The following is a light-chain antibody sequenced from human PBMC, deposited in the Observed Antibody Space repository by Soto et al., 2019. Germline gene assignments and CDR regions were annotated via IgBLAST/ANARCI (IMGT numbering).Light chain of an antibody. Sequence: QSALTQPASVSGSPGQSITISCTGTSGDVGGYNYVSWFQQHPGKAPKIMVYDVSNRPSGVSNRFSGSKSGNTASLTISGLQAEDEADYYCSSFTTSNTLIFGGGTKLTVL. CDR1: SGDVGGYNY. CDR3: SSFTTSNTLI. J-gene: IGLJ2*01. CDR2: DVS. V-gene: IGLV2-14*01.